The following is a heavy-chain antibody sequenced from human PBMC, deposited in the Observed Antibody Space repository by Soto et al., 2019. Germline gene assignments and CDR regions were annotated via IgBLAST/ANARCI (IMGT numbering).Heavy chain of an antibody. CDR3: ARVPPHYIVVVPAADY. Sequence: QVQLVQSGAEVKKPGSSVKVSCKASGGTFSSYTISWVRQAPGQGLEWMGRIIPILGIANYAQKFQGRVTITADKSTSTAYMELSSLRSEDTAVYYCARVPPHYIVVVPAADYWGQGTLVTVSS. J-gene: IGHJ4*02. V-gene: IGHV1-69*02. D-gene: IGHD2-2*01. CDR2: IIPILGIA. CDR1: GGTFSSYT.